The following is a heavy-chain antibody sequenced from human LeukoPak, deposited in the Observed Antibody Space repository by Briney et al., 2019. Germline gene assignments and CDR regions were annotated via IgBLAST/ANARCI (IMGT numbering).Heavy chain of an antibody. J-gene: IGHJ4*02. D-gene: IGHD6-19*01. Sequence: SVKLFCKASGYTFTGYYMHWVRQPPGQALEEMICISPNSCGTIYAQKFQGCVTMTRDTSISTAYMELSRLRSDDTAVYYCARRLGDSSGWGFDYWGQGTLVTVSS. CDR2: ISPNSCGT. V-gene: IGHV1-2*04. CDR3: ARRLGDSSGWGFDY. CDR1: GYTFTGYY.